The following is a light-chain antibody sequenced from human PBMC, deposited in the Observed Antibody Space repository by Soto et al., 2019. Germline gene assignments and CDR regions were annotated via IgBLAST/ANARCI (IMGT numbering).Light chain of an antibody. CDR3: SSYTSSDTLYV. CDR2: DVN. J-gene: IGLJ1*01. CDR1: RSDVGAYNY. V-gene: IGLV2-14*01. Sequence: QSALTQPPSASGSPGQSVTISCTGTRSDVGAYNYVSWYQRHPGIGPKLLIYDVNSRPSGVSPRFSGSKFGNTASLTISGLQAEDEADYFCSSYTSSDTLYVFGSGTKVTVL.